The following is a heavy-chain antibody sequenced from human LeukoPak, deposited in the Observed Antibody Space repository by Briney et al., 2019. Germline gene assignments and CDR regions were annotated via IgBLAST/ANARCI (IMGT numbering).Heavy chain of an antibody. J-gene: IGHJ4*02. Sequence: SETLSLTCTVSGVSISNHYWSWIRQPPGKGLEWIGWIYYSGGTYFNPSLGSRVTISAGTSRNHLSLNLRSLTAADTAVYYCARHSSGWHFDSWGQGALVTVSS. D-gene: IGHD6-19*01. CDR1: GVSISNHY. CDR2: IYYSGGT. CDR3: ARHSSGWHFDS. V-gene: IGHV4-59*11.